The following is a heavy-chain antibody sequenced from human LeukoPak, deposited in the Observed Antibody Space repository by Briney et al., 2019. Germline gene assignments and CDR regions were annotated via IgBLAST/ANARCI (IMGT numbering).Heavy chain of an antibody. D-gene: IGHD6-6*01. Sequence: PGGSLRLSCAASGFTFSSYAMHWVRQAPGKGLEWVAVISYDGSNKYYADSVKGRFTISRDNSKNTLYLQMNSLRAEDTAVYYCASGGKSSSATSDYWGQGTLVTVSS. V-gene: IGHV3-30-3*01. CDR3: ASGGKSSSATSDY. CDR2: ISYDGSNK. CDR1: GFTFSSYA. J-gene: IGHJ4*02.